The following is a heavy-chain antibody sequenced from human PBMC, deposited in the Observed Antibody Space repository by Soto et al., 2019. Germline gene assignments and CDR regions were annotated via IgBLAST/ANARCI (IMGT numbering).Heavy chain of an antibody. J-gene: IGHJ1*01. D-gene: IGHD1-26*01. CDR2: ISGSGGST. CDR3: AKDGVVGATTPEYFQH. V-gene: IGHV3-23*01. Sequence: EVQLLESGGGLVQPGGSLRLSCAASGFTFSSYAMSWVRQAPGKGLEWVSAISGSGGSTFYADSVKGRFTISRDNSKNTLYLQMNSLRADDTAVYYCAKDGVVGATTPEYFQHWGQGTLVTVSS. CDR1: GFTFSSYA.